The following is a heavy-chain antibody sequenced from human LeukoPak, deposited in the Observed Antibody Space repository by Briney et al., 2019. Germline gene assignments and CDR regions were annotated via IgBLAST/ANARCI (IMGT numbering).Heavy chain of an antibody. V-gene: IGHV1-18*01. CDR2: ISAYNGNT. J-gene: IGHJ6*03. Sequence: ASVKVSCKASRYTFTSYGISCVQQAPGQGLEWMGWISAYNGNTNYAQKLQGRVTMTTDTSTSTAYMELRSLRSDDTAVYYCARDGTYYYDSSGYYRYYYMDVWGKGTTVTVSS. D-gene: IGHD3-22*01. CDR3: ARDGTYYYDSSGYYRYYYMDV. CDR1: RYTFTSYG.